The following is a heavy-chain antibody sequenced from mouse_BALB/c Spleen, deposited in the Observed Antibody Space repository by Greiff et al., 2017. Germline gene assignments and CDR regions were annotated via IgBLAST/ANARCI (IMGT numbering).Heavy chain of an antibody. CDR3: ARGGDRFYFDY. V-gene: IGHV1S56*01. J-gene: IGHJ2*01. D-gene: IGHD2-14*01. CDR1: GYTFTSYY. CDR2: IYPGNVNT. Sequence: VQLQQSGPELVKPGASVRISCKASGYTFTSYYIHWVKQRPGQGLEWIGWIYPGNVNTKYNEKFKGKATLTADKSSSTAYMQLSSLTSEDSAVYFCARGGDRFYFDYWGQGTTLTVSS.